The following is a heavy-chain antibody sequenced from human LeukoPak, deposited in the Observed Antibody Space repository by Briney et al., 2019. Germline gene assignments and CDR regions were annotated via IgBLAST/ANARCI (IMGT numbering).Heavy chain of an antibody. V-gene: IGHV1-69*13. D-gene: IGHD6-13*01. CDR1: GGTFSSYA. J-gene: IGHJ3*02. CDR3: ARDARGAAAADDPLDI. Sequence: SVKVSCKASGGTFSSYAISWVRQAPGQGLEWMGGIIPIFGTANYAQKFQGRVTITADESTSTAYMELSSLRSEDTAVYYCARDARGAAAADDPLDIWGQGTTVTVSS. CDR2: IIPIFGTA.